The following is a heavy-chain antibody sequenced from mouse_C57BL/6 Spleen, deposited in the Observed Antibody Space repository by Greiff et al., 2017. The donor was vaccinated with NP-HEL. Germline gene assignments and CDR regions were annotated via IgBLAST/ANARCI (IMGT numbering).Heavy chain of an antibody. D-gene: IGHD4-1*01. J-gene: IGHJ3*01. CDR1: GFTFTDYY. V-gene: IGHV7-3*01. CDR3: ARSLTGMGEAY. CDR2: IRNKANGYTT. Sequence: EVKLMESGGGLVQPGGSLSLSCAASGFTFTDYYMSWVRQPPGKALEWLGFIRNKANGYTTEYSASVKGRFTISRDNSQSILYLQMNALRAEDSATYYCARSLTGMGEAYWGQGTLVTVSA.